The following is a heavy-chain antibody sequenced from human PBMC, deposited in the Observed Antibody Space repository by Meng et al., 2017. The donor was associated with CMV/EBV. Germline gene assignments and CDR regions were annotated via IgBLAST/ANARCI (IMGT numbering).Heavy chain of an antibody. CDR3: AREPGRGAFDI. CDR2: IYSDGITT. V-gene: IGHV3-74*01. J-gene: IGHJ3*02. CDR1: GTNLNTYW. D-gene: IGHD3-10*01. Sequence: GGSLRLSCAVSGTNLNTYWMHWVRQVPGKGLVWLSRIYSDGITTRYADSVKGRFTISRDNTKNTLYLQMTGLRADDTAVNYCAREPGRGAFDIWGQGTMVTVSS.